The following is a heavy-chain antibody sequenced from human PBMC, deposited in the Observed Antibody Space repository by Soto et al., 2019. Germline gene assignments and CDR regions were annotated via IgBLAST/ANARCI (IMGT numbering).Heavy chain of an antibody. CDR3: AREGVDGGWYFDL. V-gene: IGHV4-31*02. CDR2: IYHSGRT. CDR1: GGSISKGYYY. J-gene: IGHJ2*01. Sequence: SETLSLTCTVSGGSISKGYYYWSWVRQNPGKGLEWIGHIYHSGRTYYNPSLKSRVTISVDTSKNQFSLNLSSVTAADTAVYYCAREGVDGGWYFDLWGRGTLVTVSS. D-gene: IGHD5-12*01.